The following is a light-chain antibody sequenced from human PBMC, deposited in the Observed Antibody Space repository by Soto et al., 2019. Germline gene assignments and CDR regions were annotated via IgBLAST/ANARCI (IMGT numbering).Light chain of an antibody. V-gene: IGLV2-8*01. Sequence: QSALTQPPSASGSPGQSVTISCTGTSSDVGSYNYVSWYQQHPNKAPKLMIYEVTKRPSGVPDRFSGSKSGNTASLTVSGLQAEDEADYYCTSHTSTTPYVFGTGTKLTVL. CDR1: SSDVGSYNY. CDR3: TSHTSTTPYV. J-gene: IGLJ1*01. CDR2: EVT.